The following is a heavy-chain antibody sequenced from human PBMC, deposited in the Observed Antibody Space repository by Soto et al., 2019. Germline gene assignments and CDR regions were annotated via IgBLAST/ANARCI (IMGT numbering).Heavy chain of an antibody. CDR3: ARDFIVGAPDYFDY. V-gene: IGHV3-30-3*01. D-gene: IGHD1-26*01. Sequence: PGGSLRLSCAASGFTFSDYPMHWVRQAPGKGLEWVAVISYDGNVKYYVDSVKGRFTISRDDSKNTLYLQMNGLRVDDTAVYYCARDFIVGAPDYFDYWGQGTLVTVSS. CDR1: GFTFSDYP. CDR2: ISYDGNVK. J-gene: IGHJ4*02.